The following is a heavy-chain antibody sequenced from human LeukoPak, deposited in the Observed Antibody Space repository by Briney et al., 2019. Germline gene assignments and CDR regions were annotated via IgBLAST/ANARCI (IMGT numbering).Heavy chain of an antibody. V-gene: IGHV5-51*01. CDR2: IYPGDSDT. CDR1: GYSFTSYW. Sequence: GESLKISCKGSGYSFTSYWIGWVRQLPGKGLEWMGIIYPGDSDTRYSPSFQGQVTISADKSISTAYLQWSSLKASDTAMYYCARLRGLWFGELFEPYFDYWGQGTLVTVSS. D-gene: IGHD3-10*01. CDR3: ARLRGLWFGELFEPYFDY. J-gene: IGHJ4*02.